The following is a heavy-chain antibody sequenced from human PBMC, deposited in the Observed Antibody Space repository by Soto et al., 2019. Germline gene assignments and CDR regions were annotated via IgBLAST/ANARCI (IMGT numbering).Heavy chain of an antibody. J-gene: IGHJ3*01. CDR3: ARLMAPAGYCNRISCYEV. Sequence: GASLKISCKCSGYLFTSYWIGGVRLRPGKDMEWMGIIYPGDSDTRYSPSFQGQVTISADKSISTAYLQWSSLKASDTAMYYCARLMAPAGYCNRISCYEVSCQGTMVTVAS. D-gene: IGHD2-2*01. CDR1: GYLFTSYW. V-gene: IGHV5-51*01. CDR2: IYPGDSDT.